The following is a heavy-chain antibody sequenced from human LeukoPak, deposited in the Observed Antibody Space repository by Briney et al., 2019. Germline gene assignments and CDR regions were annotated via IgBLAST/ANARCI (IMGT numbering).Heavy chain of an antibody. CDR2: IYYSGST. D-gene: IGHD2-2*01. CDR1: GGSISSSSYY. J-gene: IGHJ3*02. Sequence: SETLSLTCTVSGGSISSSSYYWGWIRQPPGKGLEWIGSIYYSGSTYYNPSLKSRVTISVDTSKNQFPLKLSSVTAADTAVYYCADQLLVIDAFDIWGQGTMVTVSS. CDR3: ADQLLVIDAFDI. V-gene: IGHV4-39*01.